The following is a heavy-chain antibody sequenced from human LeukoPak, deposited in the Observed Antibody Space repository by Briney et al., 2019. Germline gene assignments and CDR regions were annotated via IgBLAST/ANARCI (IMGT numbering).Heavy chain of an antibody. CDR1: GFTLSTYW. CDR3: ARVYSSGQDYDY. J-gene: IGHJ4*02. V-gene: IGHV3-7*01. Sequence: PGGSLRLSCGASGFTLSTYWMTWVRQAPGKGLEWVANIKEDGSEKNHVDSLKGRFTISRDNAKNSLYLQMNSLRAEDTAVYYCARVYSSGQDYDYWGQGTLVTVSS. CDR2: IKEDGSEK. D-gene: IGHD6-19*01.